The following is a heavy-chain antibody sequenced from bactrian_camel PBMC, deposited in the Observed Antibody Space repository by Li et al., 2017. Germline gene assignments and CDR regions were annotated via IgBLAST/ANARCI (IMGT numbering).Heavy chain of an antibody. D-gene: IGHD1*01. V-gene: IGHV3S67*01. Sequence: VQLVESGGGSVQPGGSLRLSCAASGYTYRGYMAWFRQAPGKEREAVASANSDGSRGYVDSVKGRFTISRDNAKNTLDLQMNSLKPEDSAMYYCAAAGKRWVRWAEPADFAYWGQGTQVTVS. CDR3: AAAGKRWVRWAEPADFAY. CDR1: GYTYRGY. CDR2: ANSDGSR. J-gene: IGHJ6*01.